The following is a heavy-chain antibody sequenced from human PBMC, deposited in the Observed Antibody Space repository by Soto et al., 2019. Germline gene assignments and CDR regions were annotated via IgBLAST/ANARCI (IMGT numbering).Heavy chain of an antibody. CDR3: AREMVRGVGSDY. CDR1: GYTFTSYG. D-gene: IGHD3-10*01. Sequence: GASVKVSCKASGYTFTSYGISWVRQAPGQVLEWMGWISTYNGNTKYAQKLQGRVTMTTDTSTSTAYMELRSLRSDDTAVFYCAREMVRGVGSDYWGQGTLVTVSS. V-gene: IGHV1-18*01. CDR2: ISTYNGNT. J-gene: IGHJ4*02.